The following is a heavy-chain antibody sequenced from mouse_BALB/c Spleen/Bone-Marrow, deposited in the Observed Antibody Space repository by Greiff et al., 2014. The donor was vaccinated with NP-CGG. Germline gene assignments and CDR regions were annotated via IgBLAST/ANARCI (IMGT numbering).Heavy chain of an antibody. CDR1: GYTFTNYW. J-gene: IGHJ3*01. CDR3: TRRAYGGSYGFAY. Sequence: VQLQQSGAELAKPGASVKMSCKASGYTFTNYWTHWVKQRPGQGLEWIGYINPSTGYTEYNQKFKDKATLTADKSSSTAYMQLSSLTSEDSSVFYCTRRAYGGSYGFAYWGQGTLVTVSA. V-gene: IGHV1-7*01. CDR2: INPSTGYT. D-gene: IGHD1-1*01.